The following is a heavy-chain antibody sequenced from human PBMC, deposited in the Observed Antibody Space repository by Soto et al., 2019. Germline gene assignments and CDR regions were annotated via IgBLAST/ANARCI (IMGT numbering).Heavy chain of an antibody. V-gene: IGHV4-59*01. J-gene: IGHJ4*02. CDR2: IFYTGST. D-gene: IGHD3-3*01. CDR3: ARAPETSPILGVVRPYFFNF. CDR1: GASIGSSY. Sequence: SETLSLTCTVSGASIGSSYWSWIRQPPGKGLEWMGYIFYTGSTNYSPSLNGRVMITIDTSKNQFSLTLRSVTAADTAVYYCARAPETSPILGVVRPYFFNFWAQGTLVTVSS.